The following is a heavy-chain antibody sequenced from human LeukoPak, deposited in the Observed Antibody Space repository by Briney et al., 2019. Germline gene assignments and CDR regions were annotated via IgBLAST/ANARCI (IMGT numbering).Heavy chain of an antibody. Sequence: SETLSLTCRVSGASVSNYYWSWIRQSPGKGLEWIGFFHYSGSTNYNPSLNSRVTTSIDTSMNQLSLTLVSVTAADTAVYFCARHHDGGPKLRLDFWGLGVLVAVSS. J-gene: IGHJ4*02. V-gene: IGHV4-59*08. CDR1: GASVSNYY. D-gene: IGHD2-15*01. CDR3: ARHHDGGPKLRLDF. CDR2: FHYSGST.